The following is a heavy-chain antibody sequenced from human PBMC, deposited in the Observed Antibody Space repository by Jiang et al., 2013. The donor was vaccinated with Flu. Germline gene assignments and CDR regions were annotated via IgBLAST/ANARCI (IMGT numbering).Heavy chain of an antibody. CDR3: AKNDYGDRYYYGMDV. J-gene: IGHJ6*02. D-gene: IGHD4-17*01. CDR2: ISYDGSNK. V-gene: IGHV3-30-3*01. Sequence: QLLESGGGVVQPGRSLRLSCAASGFTFSSYAMHWVRQAPGKGLEWVAVISYDGSNKYYADSVKGRFTISRDNSKNTLYLQMNSLRAEDTAVYYCAKNDYGDRYYYGMDVWGQGTTVTVSS. CDR1: GFTFSSYA.